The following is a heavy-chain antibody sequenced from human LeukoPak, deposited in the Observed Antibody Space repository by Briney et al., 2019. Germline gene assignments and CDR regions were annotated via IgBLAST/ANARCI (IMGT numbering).Heavy chain of an antibody. D-gene: IGHD3-9*01. CDR2: IIPIFGTA. V-gene: IGHV1-69*13. J-gene: IGHJ4*02. CDR1: GGTFSSYA. Sequence: SVKVSCKASGGTFSSYAISWVRQAPGQGLEWMGGIIPIFGTANYAQKFQGRVTITADESTSTAYMELSSLRSEDTAVYYCARGYYDILTGYYRALDYWGQGTLVTVSS. CDR3: ARGYYDILTGYYRALDY.